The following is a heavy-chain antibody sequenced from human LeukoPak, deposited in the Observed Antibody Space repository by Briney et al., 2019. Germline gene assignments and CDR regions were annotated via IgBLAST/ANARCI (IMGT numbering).Heavy chain of an antibody. D-gene: IGHD6-6*01. Sequence: SETLSLTCIVSGDSVTHYYWSWIRQPPGKGLEWIGTNYNPSLNSRVTISIDTSKTQFSLNLRSVTAADTAVYYCARGIGRRAALGYWGQGTLVTVSS. V-gene: IGHV4-59*02. CDR2: T. J-gene: IGHJ4*02. CDR3: ARGIGRRAALGY. CDR1: GDSVTHYY.